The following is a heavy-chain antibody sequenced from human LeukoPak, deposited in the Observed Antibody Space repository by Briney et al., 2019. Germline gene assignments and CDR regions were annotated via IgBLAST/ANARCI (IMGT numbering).Heavy chain of an antibody. CDR3: AREGSLYGYHSFDS. D-gene: IGHD5-18*01. J-gene: IGHJ4*02. V-gene: IGHV3-23*01. CDR1: RFIFSDYY. Sequence: GGSLRLSCAASRFIFSDYYMSWIRQAPGKGLEWVSAISGSGGSTYYADSVKGRFTISRDNSKNTLYLQMNSLRAEDTAVYYCAREGSLYGYHSFDSWGQGTLVTVSS. CDR2: ISGSGGST.